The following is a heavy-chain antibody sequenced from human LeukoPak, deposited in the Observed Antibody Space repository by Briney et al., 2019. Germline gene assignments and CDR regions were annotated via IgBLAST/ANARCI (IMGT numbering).Heavy chain of an antibody. CDR1: GGSFSSYF. D-gene: IGHD2-2*01. Sequence: PSETLSLTCGVYGGSFSSYFWTWIRQSRAKGLEWIGEINQSGDTDYNPSLKSRANISIDTSRSQFSLTLSSVTAADTAMYYCARVLGIAVVPGATEDNYFDPWGQGTLVVVSS. V-gene: IGHV4-34*01. J-gene: IGHJ5*02. CDR2: INQSGDT. CDR3: ARVLGIAVVPGATEDNYFDP.